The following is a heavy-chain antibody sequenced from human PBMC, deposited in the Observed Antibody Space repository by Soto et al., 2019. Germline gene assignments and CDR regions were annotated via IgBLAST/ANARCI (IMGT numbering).Heavy chain of an antibody. J-gene: IGHJ5*02. Sequence: QVQLQESGPGLVKPSQTLSLTCTVSGGSISSGGYYWSWIRQHPGKGLEWIGYIYYSGSTYYNPSLKSRVTLSVDTSKNQSSLKLSSVTAADTAVYYCARDSKSHWFDPWGQGTLVTVSS. CDR1: GGSISSGGYY. D-gene: IGHD2-2*01. V-gene: IGHV4-31*03. CDR3: ARDSKSHWFDP. CDR2: IYYSGST.